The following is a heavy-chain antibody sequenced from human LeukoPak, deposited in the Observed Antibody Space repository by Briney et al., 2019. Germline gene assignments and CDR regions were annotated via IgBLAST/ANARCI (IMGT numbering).Heavy chain of an antibody. CDR1: GYTFTGYY. D-gene: IGHD2-21*02. Sequence: ASVKVSCKASGYTFTGYYMHWVRQAPGQGLEWMGWINPNSGGTNYAQKFQGRVTMTRDTSISTAYMELSSLRSEDTAVYYCARVDCGGDCYPTFDYWGQGTLVTVSS. CDR3: ARVDCGGDCYPTFDY. CDR2: INPNSGGT. J-gene: IGHJ4*02. V-gene: IGHV1-2*02.